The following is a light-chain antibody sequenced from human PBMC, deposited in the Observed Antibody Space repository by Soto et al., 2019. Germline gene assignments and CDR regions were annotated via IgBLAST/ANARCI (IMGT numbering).Light chain of an antibody. CDR3: QQYNNWSLT. CDR2: GAS. V-gene: IGKV3-15*01. CDR1: QSVTSD. Sequence: EIVMTQSPATLSVSPGERATLSCRASQSVTSDLAWYQQKPGQAPRLLIYGASTRATAFPARFSGSGSGTEFTLTISSLQSADFAVYYCQQYNNWSLTFGGGTKVEIK. J-gene: IGKJ4*01.